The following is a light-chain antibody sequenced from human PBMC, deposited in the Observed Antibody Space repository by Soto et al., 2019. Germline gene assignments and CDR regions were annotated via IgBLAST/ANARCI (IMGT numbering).Light chain of an antibody. J-gene: IGKJ2*01. CDR3: QQYDRFPYT. CDR2: KRS. CDR1: QGIIGC. V-gene: IGKV1-5*03. Sequence: DIQMTQSPSPLFASLGDKVITTCRPVQGIIGCLAWYQQKQGKAPKLLIHKRSTLESGVPSRFSGSESGTEFTLTISSLQPDDFATFYCQQYDRFPYTFGQGTKLEIK.